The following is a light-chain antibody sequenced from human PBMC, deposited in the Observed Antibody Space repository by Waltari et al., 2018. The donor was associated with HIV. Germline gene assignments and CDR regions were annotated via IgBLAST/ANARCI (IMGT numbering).Light chain of an antibody. Sequence: QSLLTQPPSVSATPGQRITIPCTGNTSNIGAGHDVHWSRQLPGTAPRLLIFANSNRPSGVPDRISGSKSTASASLAITGLQAEDEGYYYCQSSDIRLHGLWVFGGGTKVTVL. V-gene: IGLV1-40*01. CDR2: ANS. J-gene: IGLJ3*02. CDR3: QSSDIRLHGLWV. CDR1: TSNIGAGHD.